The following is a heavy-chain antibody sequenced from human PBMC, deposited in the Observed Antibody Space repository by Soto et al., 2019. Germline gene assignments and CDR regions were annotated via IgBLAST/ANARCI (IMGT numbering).Heavy chain of an antibody. CDR2: INHSGST. CDR3: ARAVVVVPAATYYYYGMDV. Sequence: WETLSLTCAVYGGSFSGYYWSWIRQPPGKGLEWIGEINHSGSTNYNPPLKSRVTISVDTSKNQFSLKLSSVTAADTAVYYCARAVVVVPAATYYYYGMDVWGQGTTVTVSS. CDR1: GGSFSGYY. J-gene: IGHJ6*02. V-gene: IGHV4-34*01. D-gene: IGHD2-2*01.